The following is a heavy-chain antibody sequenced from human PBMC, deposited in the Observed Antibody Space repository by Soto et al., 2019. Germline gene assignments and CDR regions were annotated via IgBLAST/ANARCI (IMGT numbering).Heavy chain of an antibody. CDR3: ARDRHGSDWYTYYFYTLAV. CDR2: ISYDGSNK. D-gene: IGHD6-13*01. CDR1: GFTFSSYA. V-gene: IGHV3-30-3*01. Sequence: PGGSLRLSCAASGFTFSSYAMHWVRQAPGKGLEWVAVISYDGSNKYYADSVKGRFTISRDNSKNTLYLQMNSLRGEDTAVYYCARDRHGSDWYTYYFYTLAVWGQGTTVTVSS. J-gene: IGHJ6*02.